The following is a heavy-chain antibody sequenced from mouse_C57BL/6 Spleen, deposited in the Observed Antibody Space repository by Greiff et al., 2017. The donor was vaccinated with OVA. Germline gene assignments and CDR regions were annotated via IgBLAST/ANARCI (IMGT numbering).Heavy chain of an antibody. Sequence: VQRVESGAELVRPGASVKLSCKASGYTFTDYYINWVKQRPGQGLEWIARIYPGSGNTYYNEKFKGKATLTAEKSSSTAYMQLSSLTSEDSAVYFCAREADYYAMDYWGQGTSVTVSS. V-gene: IGHV1-76*01. CDR2: IYPGSGNT. CDR1: GYTFTDYY. CDR3: AREADYYAMDY. J-gene: IGHJ4*01.